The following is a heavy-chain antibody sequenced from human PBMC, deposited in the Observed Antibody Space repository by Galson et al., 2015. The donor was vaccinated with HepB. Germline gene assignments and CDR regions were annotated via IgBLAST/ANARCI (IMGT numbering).Heavy chain of an antibody. CDR1: GFTFSSYG. CDR3: ARGSIYSSCLPATFCYFDY. CDR2: ISNDGSNK. Sequence: SLRLSCAAPGFTFSSYGMNWVRQAPGKGLEWVAAISNDGSNKYYADSVKGRFTISRDNSKNTLYLQMNSLIAEDTAVYYCARGSIYSSCLPATFCYFDYWGQGTLVTVSS. D-gene: IGHD6-13*01. V-gene: IGHV3-33*01. J-gene: IGHJ4*02.